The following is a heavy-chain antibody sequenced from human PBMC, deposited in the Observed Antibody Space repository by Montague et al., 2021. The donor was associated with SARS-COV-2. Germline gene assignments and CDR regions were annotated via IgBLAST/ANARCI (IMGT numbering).Heavy chain of an antibody. Sequence: SVKVSCKAFGYTLSEVPIHWVRQAPGEGLEWMGSFDPEHGETLYTQKFQGRVSMTEDPSAETAYLELSNLISDDTAIYYCATESILEVVIYAFAFWGQGTLVTVSS. CDR1: GYTLSEVP. J-gene: IGHJ3*01. V-gene: IGHV1-24*01. D-gene: IGHD3-3*02. CDR2: FDPEHGET. CDR3: ATESILEVVIYAFAF.